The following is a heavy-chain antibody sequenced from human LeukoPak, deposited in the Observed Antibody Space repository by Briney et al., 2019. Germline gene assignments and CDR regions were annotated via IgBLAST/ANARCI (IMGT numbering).Heavy chain of an antibody. CDR3: ARDTGSSWLHWFDP. CDR2: INHSGST. V-gene: IGHV4-34*01. CDR1: GGSFSGYY. Sequence: SETLSLTCAVYGGSFSGYYWSWIRQPPGKGLEWIGEINHSGSTNYNPSLKSRVTMSVDTSKNQFSLKLSSVTAADTAVYYCARDTGSSWLHWFDPWGQGTLVTVSS. D-gene: IGHD6-13*01. J-gene: IGHJ5*02.